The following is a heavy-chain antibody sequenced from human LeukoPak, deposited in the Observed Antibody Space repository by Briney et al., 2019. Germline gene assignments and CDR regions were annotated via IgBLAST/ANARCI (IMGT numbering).Heavy chain of an antibody. CDR3: ARDSPAVSGRYNS. D-gene: IGHD6-19*01. V-gene: IGHV1-2*02. Sequence: ASVKVSCKASGYTFIGYYLHWVRQAPGQGLEWMGWINPNTGDTSYAQNFQGRVTMTRDTSITTAYMELSSLRSDDTAVYYCARDSPAVSGRYNSWGQGTLVTVSS. CDR2: INPNTGDT. CDR1: GYTFIGYY. J-gene: IGHJ4*02.